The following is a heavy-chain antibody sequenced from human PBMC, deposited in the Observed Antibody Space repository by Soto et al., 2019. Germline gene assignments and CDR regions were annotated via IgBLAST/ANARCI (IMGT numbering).Heavy chain of an antibody. Sequence: GGSLRLSCAASGFTFSSYAMSWVRQAPGKGLEWVSAISGSGGSTYYADSVKGRFTISRDNSKNTLYLQMNSLRAEDTAVYYCAKDLGFYCSSTSCYDGWGQGTLVTVSS. D-gene: IGHD2-2*01. CDR3: AKDLGFYCSSTSCYDG. CDR2: ISGSGGST. J-gene: IGHJ4*02. CDR1: GFTFSSYA. V-gene: IGHV3-23*01.